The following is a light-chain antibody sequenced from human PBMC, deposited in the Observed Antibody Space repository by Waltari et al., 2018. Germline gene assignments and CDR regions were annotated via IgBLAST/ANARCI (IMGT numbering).Light chain of an antibody. J-gene: IGKJ3*01. Sequence: DIVMTQSPLSLPVTPGEPASISCRPSQSLQHSNGYNYLDWYLQKPGQAPHLLIYLGHNRAAGVPDRFSGSGSGTDFTLKISGVEAEDVGVYYCMQALQSPFTFGPGTKVDIK. CDR3: MQALQSPFT. CDR1: QSLQHSNGYNY. CDR2: LGH. V-gene: IGKV2-28*01.